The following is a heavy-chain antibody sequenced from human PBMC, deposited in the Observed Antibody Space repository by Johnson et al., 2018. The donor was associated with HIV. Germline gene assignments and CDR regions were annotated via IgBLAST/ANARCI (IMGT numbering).Heavy chain of an antibody. CDR2: IYSGGST. Sequence: VQLVESGGGLVQPGGSLRLSCTASGFTVSSNYMSWVRQAPGKGLEWVSVIYSGGSTYYPDSVKGRFTISRDNSMNSLYLEMNSLRTEDTALYYCAKDMRSRSSSPRGPFDIWGQGTVVTVSS. V-gene: IGHV3-66*01. CDR1: GFTVSSNY. J-gene: IGHJ3*02. D-gene: IGHD6-13*01. CDR3: AKDMRSRSSSPRGPFDI.